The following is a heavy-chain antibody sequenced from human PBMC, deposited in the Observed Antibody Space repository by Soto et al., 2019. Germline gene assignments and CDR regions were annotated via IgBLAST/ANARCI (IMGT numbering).Heavy chain of an antibody. CDR1: GGTFSSYA. CDR2: IIPIFGTA. CDR3: ARGAINWNPHNWFDP. V-gene: IGHV1-69*13. D-gene: IGHD1-20*01. Sequence: SVKVSCKASGGTFSSYAISWVRQAPGQGLEWMGGIIPIFGTANYAQKFQGRVTITADESTSTAYMELSSLRSEDTAVYYCARGAINWNPHNWFDPWGQGTLVTVSS. J-gene: IGHJ5*02.